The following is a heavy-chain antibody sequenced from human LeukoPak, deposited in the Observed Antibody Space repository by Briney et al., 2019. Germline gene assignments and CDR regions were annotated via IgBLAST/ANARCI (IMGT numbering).Heavy chain of an antibody. J-gene: IGHJ4*02. Sequence: TSETLSLTCAVYGGSFSGYYWSWIRQPPGKGLEWIGEINHSGSTNYNPSLKSRVTISVDTSKNQFSLKLSSVTAADTAVYYCAVYCSSTSCSVDYWGQGTLVTVPS. CDR2: INHSGST. V-gene: IGHV4-34*01. CDR3: AVYCSSTSCSVDY. D-gene: IGHD2-2*01. CDR1: GGSFSGYY.